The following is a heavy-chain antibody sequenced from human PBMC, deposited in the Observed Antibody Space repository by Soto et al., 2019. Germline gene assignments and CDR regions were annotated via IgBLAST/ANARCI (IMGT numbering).Heavy chain of an antibody. Sequence: PSDTLSLTCAVSRDSIISSNWWSWVRQPPGKGLEYIGEIYHSGSTSYNPSLKSRVTISVDNSKNQFSLKLTSVTPADTAVYYSARNSYTSSSAGGGYYYYMHVWGKGTTVTVSS. V-gene: IGHV4-4*02. CDR1: RDSIISSNW. CDR3: ARNSYTSSSAGGGYYYYMHV. J-gene: IGHJ6*03. D-gene: IGHD6-6*01. CDR2: IYHSGST.